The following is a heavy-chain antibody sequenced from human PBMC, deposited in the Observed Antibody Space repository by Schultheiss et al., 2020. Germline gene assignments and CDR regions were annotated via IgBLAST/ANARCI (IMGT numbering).Heavy chain of an antibody. CDR3: ASDNVDIVATMDY. D-gene: IGHD5-12*01. CDR1: GFTFSSYA. Sequence: GGSLRLSCAASGFTFSSYAMHWVRQAPGKGLEWVAVISYDGSNKYYADSVKGRFTISRDNSKNTLYLQMNSLRAEDTAVYYCASDNVDIVATMDYWGQGTLVNVYS. CDR2: ISYDGSNK. V-gene: IGHV3-30*04. J-gene: IGHJ4*02.